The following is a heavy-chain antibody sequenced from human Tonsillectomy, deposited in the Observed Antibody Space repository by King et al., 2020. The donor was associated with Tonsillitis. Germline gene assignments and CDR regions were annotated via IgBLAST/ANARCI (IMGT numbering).Heavy chain of an antibody. CDR3: ARGVRYCSSTSCYTIKGYYYYYYMDV. CDR2: IYYSGST. D-gene: IGHD2-2*02. CDR1: GGSISSGGYY. V-gene: IGHV4-31*03. J-gene: IGHJ6*03. Sequence: PLQESGPGLVKPSQTLSLTCTVSGGSISSGGYYWSWIRQHPGKGLEWIGYIYYSGSTYYNPSLKSRVTISVDTSKNQFSLKLSSVTAAVTAVYYCARGVRYCSSTSCYTIKGYYYYYYMDVWGKGTTVTVSS.